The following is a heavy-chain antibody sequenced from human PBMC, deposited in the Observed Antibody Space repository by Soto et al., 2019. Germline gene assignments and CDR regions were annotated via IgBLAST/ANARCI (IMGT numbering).Heavy chain of an antibody. CDR1: GFTFSDYY. CDR2: ISSSDTII. J-gene: IGHJ4*02. CDR3: ARDLGYYDSSGYFDY. D-gene: IGHD3-22*01. V-gene: IGHV3-11*01. Sequence: GGSLRLSCAASGFTFSDYYMSWIRQAPGKGLEWVSYISSSDTIISYADSVKGRFTISRDNAKNSLYLQMNSLRAEDAAVYYCARDLGYYDSSGYFDYWGQGTLVTVSS.